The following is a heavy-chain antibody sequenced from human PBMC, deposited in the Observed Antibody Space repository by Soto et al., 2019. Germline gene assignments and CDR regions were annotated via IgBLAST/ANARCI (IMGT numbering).Heavy chain of an antibody. J-gene: IGHJ5*02. V-gene: IGHV4-34*01. CDR3: ARIEFLSSSWPKDNNWFDP. Sequence: SETLSLTCAVYGGSFSGYYWSWIRQPPGKGLEWIGEINHSGSTNYNPSLKSRVTISVDTSKNQFSLKLSSVTAADTAVYYCARIEFLSSSWPKDNNWFDPWGQGTLVTVSS. D-gene: IGHD6-13*01. CDR1: GGSFSGYY. CDR2: INHSGST.